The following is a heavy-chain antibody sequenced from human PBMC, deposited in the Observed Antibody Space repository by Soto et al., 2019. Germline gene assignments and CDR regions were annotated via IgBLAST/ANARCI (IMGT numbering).Heavy chain of an antibody. V-gene: IGHV4-38-2*01. J-gene: IGHJ4*02. CDR2: IYHSGNT. Sequence: ASETLSLTCPVSGYSISSGYYWGWIRQPPGKGLEWIGSIYHSGNTYYNPSLKSRVTMSVDTSKNQFSLKLSSVTAADTAVYFCARSGDYCSSTSCYRYFDYWGQGTLVTVSS. D-gene: IGHD2-2*01. CDR3: ARSGDYCSSTSCYRYFDY. CDR1: GYSISSGYY.